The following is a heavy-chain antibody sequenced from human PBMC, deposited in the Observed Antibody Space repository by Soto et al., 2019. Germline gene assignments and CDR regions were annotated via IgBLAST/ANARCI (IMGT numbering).Heavy chain of an antibody. CDR3: TRGIQLWS. CDR1: GGTFSNYA. D-gene: IGHD5-18*01. V-gene: IGHV1-69*06. Sequence: QVQLVQSGAEVKKPGSSVKVSCKASGGTFSNYALTWVRQAPGQGLEWMGGIIPLSGKPNYAQKLQGRVTITADKSTTTVYRALSGLSSDYTAVYYCTRGIQLWSWGQGTLVTVSS. CDR2: IIPLSGKP. J-gene: IGHJ4*02.